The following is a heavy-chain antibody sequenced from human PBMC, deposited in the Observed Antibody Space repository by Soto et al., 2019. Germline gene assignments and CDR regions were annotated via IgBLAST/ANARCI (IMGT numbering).Heavy chain of an antibody. CDR3: ARGLYCSGGTCSDS. V-gene: IGHV1-8*01. CDR1: GYTFTPHD. D-gene: IGHD2-15*01. Sequence: QVQLVQSGAEVKRPGASEKVSCKASGYTFTPHDINWVRQATGQGLEWMGRMNPNSGYIDFAQRFQGRLTMTTNTSISTAYMELSSLRSEDTAIYYCARGLYCSGGTCSDSWGQGTLVIDSS. J-gene: IGHJ4*02. CDR2: MNPNSGYI.